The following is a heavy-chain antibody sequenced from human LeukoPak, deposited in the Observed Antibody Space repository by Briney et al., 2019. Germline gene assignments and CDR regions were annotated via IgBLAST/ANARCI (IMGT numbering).Heavy chain of an antibody. CDR2: INPNSGGT. CDR3: ARDQHIVVVPAAIGYYYYYMDV. CDR1: GYTFTGYY. V-gene: IGHV1-2*02. J-gene: IGHJ6*03. Sequence: ASVKVSCKASGYTFTGYYMHWVRQAPGQGLEWMGWINPNSGGTNYAQKFQGRVTMTTDTSISTAYMELSRLRSDDTAVYYCARDQHIVVVPAAIGYYYYYMDVWGKGTTVTVSS. D-gene: IGHD2-2*02.